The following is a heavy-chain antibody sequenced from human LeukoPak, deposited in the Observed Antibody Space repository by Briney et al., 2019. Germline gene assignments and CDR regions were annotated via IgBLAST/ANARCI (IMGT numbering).Heavy chain of an antibody. J-gene: IGHJ4*02. D-gene: IGHD5-18*01. CDR3: AKEDTAMVTDY. CDR1: GFTFSSYG. CDR2: ISYDESHK. V-gene: IGHV3-30*18. Sequence: PGGSLRLSCAASGFTFSSYGIHWVRQAPGKGLEWVAVISYDESHKYYADSVKGRFTISRDNSKNTLYLQMNSLRAEDTAVYYCAKEDTAMVTDYWGQGTLVTVSS.